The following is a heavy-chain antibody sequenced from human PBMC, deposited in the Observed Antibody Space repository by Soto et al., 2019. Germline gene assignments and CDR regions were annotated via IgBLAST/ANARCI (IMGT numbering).Heavy chain of an antibody. Sequence: QVQLVQSGAEVKKPGASVKVSCKASGYTFTNSYIHWVRQAPGQGLEWMALLNPNGGSTNYAQNFQGRVTVTRDTSTSTVYMELTSLTSEDTAVYYCARNLAPGDYCGQGTLVTVSS. D-gene: IGHD3-3*02. CDR3: ARNLAPGDY. CDR1: GYTFTNSY. V-gene: IGHV1-46*01. J-gene: IGHJ4*02. CDR2: LNPNGGST.